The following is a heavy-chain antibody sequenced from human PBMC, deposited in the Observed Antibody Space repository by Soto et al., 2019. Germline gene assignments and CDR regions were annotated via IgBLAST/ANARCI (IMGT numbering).Heavy chain of an antibody. CDR2: INAGNGNT. D-gene: IGHD6-13*01. CDR1: GYTFTNYA. J-gene: IGHJ4*02. CDR3: ARVGAAAGPYYCDY. Sequence: ASVKVSCKASGYTFTNYAMHWVRQAPGQRLEWMGWINAGNGNTKYSRKFQGRVTITRDTSASTAYMELSSLRSEDTAVYYCARVGAAAGPYYCDYWGKGTLVSVAS. V-gene: IGHV1-3*01.